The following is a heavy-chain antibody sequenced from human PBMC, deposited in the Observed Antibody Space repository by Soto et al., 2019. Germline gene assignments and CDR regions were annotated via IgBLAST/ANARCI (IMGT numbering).Heavy chain of an antibody. CDR1: GFTFSSYA. J-gene: IGHJ6*03. Sequence: GGSLRLSCAASGFTFSSYAMHWVRQAPGKGLEWVAVISYDGSNKYYADSVKGRFTISRDNSKNTLYLQMNSLRAEDTAVYYCAKSPHLYYYMDVWGKGTTVTVSS. CDR2: ISYDGSNK. V-gene: IGHV3-30-3*01. CDR3: AKSPHLYYYMDV.